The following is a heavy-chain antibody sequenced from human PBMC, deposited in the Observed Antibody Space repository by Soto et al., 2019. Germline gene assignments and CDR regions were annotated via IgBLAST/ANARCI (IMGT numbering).Heavy chain of an antibody. Sequence: QVQLQESGPGLVKPSQTLSLTCTVSGGSISSGDYYWSWIRQPPGKGLEWIGYIYYSGSTYYNPSLKSRVTISVDTSKNQFSLKLSSVTAADTAVYYCVRGGYCSSTSCYYYYYYGMDVWGQGTTVTVSS. D-gene: IGHD2-2*01. V-gene: IGHV4-30-4*01. CDR2: IYYSGST. CDR3: VRGGYCSSTSCYYYYYYGMDV. J-gene: IGHJ6*02. CDR1: GGSISSGDYY.